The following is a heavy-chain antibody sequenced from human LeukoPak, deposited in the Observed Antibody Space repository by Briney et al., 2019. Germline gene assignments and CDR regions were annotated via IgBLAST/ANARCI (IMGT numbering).Heavy chain of an antibody. V-gene: IGHV3-30-3*01. CDR1: GFTFGSYA. D-gene: IGHD3-22*01. CDR3: ARERGYYDSSGYPNWFDP. CDR2: ISYDGSNK. J-gene: IGHJ5*02. Sequence: GGSLRLSCAASGFTFGSYAMHWVRQAPGKGLEWVAVISYDGSNKYYADSVKGRFTISRDNSKNTLYLQMNSLRAEDTAVYYCARERGYYDSSGYPNWFDPWGQGTLVTVSS.